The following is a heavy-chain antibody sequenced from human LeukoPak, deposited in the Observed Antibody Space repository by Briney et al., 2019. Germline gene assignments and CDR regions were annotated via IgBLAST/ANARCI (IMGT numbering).Heavy chain of an antibody. Sequence: AGGSLRLSCAASGFTFSDYYMSWIRQAPGKGLEWVSYISSSGSTIYYADSVKGRFTISRDNAKNSLYLQMNSLRAEDTAVYYCARDVGLLGYYYYMDVWGKGTTVTVSS. CDR1: GFTFSDYY. J-gene: IGHJ6*03. CDR3: ARDVGLLGYYYYMDV. CDR2: ISSSGSTI. D-gene: IGHD1-26*01. V-gene: IGHV3-11*04.